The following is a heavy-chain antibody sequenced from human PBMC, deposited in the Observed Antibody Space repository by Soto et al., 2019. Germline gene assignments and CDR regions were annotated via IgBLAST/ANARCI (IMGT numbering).Heavy chain of an antibody. V-gene: IGHV4-34*01. CDR3: ARAALFGVVNYYYYGMDV. Sequence: SETLSLTCAVYGGSFSGYYWSWIRQPPGKGLEWIGEINHSGSTNYNPSLKSRVTISVDTSKNQFSLKLSSVTAADTAVYYCARAALFGVVNYYYYGMDVWGQGTTVTVS. CDR2: INHSGST. J-gene: IGHJ6*02. CDR1: GGSFSGYY. D-gene: IGHD3-3*01.